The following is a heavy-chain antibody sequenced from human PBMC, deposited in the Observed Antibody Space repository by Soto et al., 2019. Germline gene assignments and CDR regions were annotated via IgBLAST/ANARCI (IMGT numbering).Heavy chain of an antibody. CDR2: IWYDGSNK. CDR3: ARGVTTTGDAVGY. V-gene: IGHV3-33*01. D-gene: IGHD4-17*01. J-gene: IGHJ4*02. CDR1: GFTFSSYG. Sequence: GGSLRLSCAASGFTFSSYGMHWVRQAPGKGLEWVAVIWYDGSNKYYADSVKGRFTISRDNSKNTLYLQMNSLRAEDTAVYYCARGVTTTGDAVGYWGQGTLVTVSS.